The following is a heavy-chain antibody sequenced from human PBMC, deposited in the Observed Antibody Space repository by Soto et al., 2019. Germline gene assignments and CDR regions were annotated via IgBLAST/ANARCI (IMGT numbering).Heavy chain of an antibody. V-gene: IGHV3-23*01. Sequence: GGSLRLSCAASGFTFSSYAMSWVRQAPGKGLEWVSAISGSGGSTYYADSVKGRFTMSRDNSKNTLYLQMNSLRAEDTAVYYCAKDQLVDGYNEALDYWGQGTLVTVS. J-gene: IGHJ4*02. CDR2: ISGSGGST. D-gene: IGHD5-12*01. CDR3: AKDQLVDGYNEALDY. CDR1: GFTFSSYA.